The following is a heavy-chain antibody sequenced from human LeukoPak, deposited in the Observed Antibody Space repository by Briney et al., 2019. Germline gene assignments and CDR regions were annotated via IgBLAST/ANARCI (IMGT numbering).Heavy chain of an antibody. CDR3: ARSLSERVRTAAGISDY. CDR2: MNPNSGNT. Sequence: ASVKLSCKASGYTFTSYDINWVRQATGQGLEWMGWMNPNSGNTAYAQKFQGRVTMTKNTSISTAYMEVSRLRSQDTAVYYWARSLSERVRTAAGISDYWGQGTLVTVSS. J-gene: IGHJ4*02. CDR1: GYTFTSYD. V-gene: IGHV1-8*01. D-gene: IGHD6-13*01.